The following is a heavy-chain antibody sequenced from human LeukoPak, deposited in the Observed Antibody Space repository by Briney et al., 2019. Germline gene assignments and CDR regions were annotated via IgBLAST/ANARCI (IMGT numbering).Heavy chain of an antibody. D-gene: IGHD4-23*01. V-gene: IGHV4-4*07. CDR2: IYTSGST. CDR3: ARDLLIYGGNGRNWFDP. CDR1: GGSTSSYY. Sequence: SETLSLTCTVSGGSTSSYYWSWIRQPAGKGLEWIGRIYTSGSTNYNPSLKGRVTMSVDTSKNQFSLKLSSVTAADTAVYYCARDLLIYGGNGRNWFDPWGQGTLITVSS. J-gene: IGHJ5*02.